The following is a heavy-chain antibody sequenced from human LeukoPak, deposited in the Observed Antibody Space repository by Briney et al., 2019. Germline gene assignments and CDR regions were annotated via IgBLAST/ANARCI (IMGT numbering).Heavy chain of an antibody. Sequence: NPSETLSLTCAVYGGSFSGYYWSWIRQPPGKGLEWIGEINHSGSTNYNPSLKSRVTISVDTSKNQFSLKLSSVTAADTAVYYCARWLLLPYHDAFDIWGQGTMVTVSS. D-gene: IGHD3-22*01. V-gene: IGHV4-34*01. CDR1: GGSFSGYY. CDR3: ARWLLLPYHDAFDI. CDR2: INHSGST. J-gene: IGHJ3*02.